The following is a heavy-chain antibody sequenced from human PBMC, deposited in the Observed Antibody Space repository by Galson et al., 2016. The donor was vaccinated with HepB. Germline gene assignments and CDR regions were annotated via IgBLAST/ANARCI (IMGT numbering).Heavy chain of an antibody. J-gene: IGHJ6*02. CDR1: GFTFSSYA. V-gene: IGHV3-23*01. CDR2: ISSRGGST. Sequence: SLRLSCAASGFTFSSYAMSWVRQAPGKGLEGVSTISSRGGSTYFADPVKARFTISRDNSKNMLYLQLNSLRVEDTAVYYRAKGLAYCSGTSCLSYSDSPGGGMDVWGQGTTVTVSS. D-gene: IGHD2-2*01. CDR3: AKGLAYCSGTSCLSYSDSPGGGMDV.